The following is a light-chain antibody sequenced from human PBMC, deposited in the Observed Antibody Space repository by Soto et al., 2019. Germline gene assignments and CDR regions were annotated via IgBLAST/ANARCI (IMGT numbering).Light chain of an antibody. J-gene: IGKJ1*01. CDR3: QQSYSTPPVT. CDR1: ESMSNC. CDR2: GAS. V-gene: IGKV1-39*01. Sequence: DIQMTQSPSTLSASVGDRVTITCRASESMSNCLAWYQQKPGKAPKLLISGASSLQSGVPSRFSGSASGTDFTLTISSLQPEDFATYYCQQSYSTPPVTFGQGTKVDIK.